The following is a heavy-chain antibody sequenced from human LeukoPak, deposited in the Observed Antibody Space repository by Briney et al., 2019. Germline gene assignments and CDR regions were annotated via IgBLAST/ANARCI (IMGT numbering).Heavy chain of an antibody. CDR3: ARESWGPNWFDP. CDR1: GYTFTSYD. D-gene: IGHD3-16*01. J-gene: IGHJ5*02. V-gene: IGHV1-8*01. CDR2: MNPNSGNT. Sequence: ASVKVSCKASGYTFTSYDINWVRQATGQGLEWMGWMNPNSGNTGYAQKFQGRVTMTRNTSISTAYMELSSLRSEDTAVYYCARESWGPNWFDPWGQGTLVTVSS.